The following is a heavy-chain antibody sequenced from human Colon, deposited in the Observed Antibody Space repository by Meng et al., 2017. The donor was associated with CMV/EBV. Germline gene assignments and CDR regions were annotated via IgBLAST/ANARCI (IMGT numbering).Heavy chain of an antibody. CDR1: GISFSTYW. D-gene: IGHD3-10*01. V-gene: IGHV3-74*03. Sequence: GESLKISWVGSGISFSTYWMHWVRQAPGNGLVWVSRIKSDGSDATYADSVKGRFTVSRDNTKNTLYLQMNSLRGEDTAVYYCASITITDNFGLDVWGQGTTVTVSS. J-gene: IGHJ6*02. CDR3: ASITITDNFGLDV. CDR2: IKSDGSDA.